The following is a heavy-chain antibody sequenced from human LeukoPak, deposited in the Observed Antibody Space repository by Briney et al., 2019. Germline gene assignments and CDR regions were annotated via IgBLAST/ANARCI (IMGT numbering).Heavy chain of an antibody. Sequence: GGSLRLSCAASGFTFSDHYMDWVRQAPGRGLEWVARTRNKANSHTTECAASVKGRFTISRDDSKNSLYLQMNSLKTEDTAVYYCVGGGSSGLIAYWGQGTLVTVSS. CDR2: TRNKANSHTT. J-gene: IGHJ4*02. V-gene: IGHV3-72*01. CDR3: VGGGSSGLIAY. CDR1: GFTFSDHY. D-gene: IGHD6-19*01.